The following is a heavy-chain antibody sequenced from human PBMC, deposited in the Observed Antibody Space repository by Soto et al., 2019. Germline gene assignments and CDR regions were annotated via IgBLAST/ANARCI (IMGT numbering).Heavy chain of an antibody. CDR3: ARGNYDSSQYYYYGMDV. J-gene: IGHJ6*02. CDR2: ISAYNGNT. CDR1: GYTFTSYG. D-gene: IGHD3-22*01. Sequence: DSVKVSCKASGYTFTSYGISWVRQAPGQGLEWMGWISAYNGNTNYAQKLQGRVTMTTDTSTSTAYMELRSLRSDDTAVYYCARGNYDSSQYYYYGMDVWGQGTTVTVSS. V-gene: IGHV1-18*01.